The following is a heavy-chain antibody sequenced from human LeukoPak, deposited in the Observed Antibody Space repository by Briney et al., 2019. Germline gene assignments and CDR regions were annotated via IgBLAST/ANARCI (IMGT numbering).Heavy chain of an antibody. CDR2: INPNSGGT. CDR1: GYTFTGYY. CDR3: ARPRVYGDYFDY. V-gene: IGHV1-2*02. J-gene: IGHJ4*02. Sequence: GASVKVSCKASGYTFTGYYMHWVRQAPGQGLEWMGWINPNSGGTNYAQKFRGRVTMTRDTSISTAYMELSRLRSDDTAVYYCARPRVYGDYFDYWGQGTLVTVSS. D-gene: IGHD4-17*01.